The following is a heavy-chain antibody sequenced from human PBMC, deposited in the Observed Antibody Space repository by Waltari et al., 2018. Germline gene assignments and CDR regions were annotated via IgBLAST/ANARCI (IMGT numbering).Heavy chain of an antibody. D-gene: IGHD6-19*01. Sequence: QVQLVESGGGVVQPGGSLRLSCAASGFPFSSYAMHCVRQAPGKGLEWVAVISYDGSNKYYADSVKGRFTISRDNSKNTLYLQMNSLRAEDTAVYYCARDIGIAVAGHFDYWGQGTLVTVSS. CDR3: ARDIGIAVAGHFDY. V-gene: IGHV3-30*01. CDR2: ISYDGSNK. CDR1: GFPFSSYA. J-gene: IGHJ4*02.